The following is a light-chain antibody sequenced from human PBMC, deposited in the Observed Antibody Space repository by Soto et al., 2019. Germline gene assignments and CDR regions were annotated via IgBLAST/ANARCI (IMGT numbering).Light chain of an antibody. Sequence: QSVLTQPASVSGSPGQSLTISCTGNSSDVGGYNYVSWYQQHPGKAPKLMIYDVSNRPSGVSNRFSGSKSGNTASLTISGLQAEDEAAYYCSSYTSSSTYVFGTGTKVTVL. CDR2: DVS. J-gene: IGLJ1*01. CDR3: SSYTSSSTYV. CDR1: SSDVGGYNY. V-gene: IGLV2-14*01.